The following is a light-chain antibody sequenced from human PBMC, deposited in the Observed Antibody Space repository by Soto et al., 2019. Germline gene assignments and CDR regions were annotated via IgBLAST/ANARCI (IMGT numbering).Light chain of an antibody. Sequence: DIQMTQSPSTLSASVGDRVTITCRASQSISSWLAWYQQKPGKAPKLLIYKASSLESGVPSRLRGSGSGTEFTLTISSLQPDDFATYYCQQYNSYSPYTFGQGTKLEIK. V-gene: IGKV1-5*03. CDR2: KAS. CDR1: QSISSW. J-gene: IGKJ2*01. CDR3: QQYNSYSPYT.